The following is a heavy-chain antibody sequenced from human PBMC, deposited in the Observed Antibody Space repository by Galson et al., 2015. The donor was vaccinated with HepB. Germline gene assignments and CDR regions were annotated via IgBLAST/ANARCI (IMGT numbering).Heavy chain of an antibody. J-gene: IGHJ3*02. Sequence: SVKVSCKASGYTFTGYYMHWVRQAPGQGLEWMGWINPNSGGTNYAQKFQGRVTMTRDTSISTAYMELSSLRSDDTAVYYCARDLRGYYGSGSPRHDAFDIWGQGTMVTVSS. V-gene: IGHV1-2*02. CDR3: ARDLRGYYGSGSPRHDAFDI. D-gene: IGHD3-10*01. CDR2: INPNSGGT. CDR1: GYTFTGYY.